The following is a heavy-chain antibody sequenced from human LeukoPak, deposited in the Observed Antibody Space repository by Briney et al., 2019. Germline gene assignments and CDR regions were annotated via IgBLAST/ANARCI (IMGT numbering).Heavy chain of an antibody. D-gene: IGHD3-22*01. CDR2: VYYGGTT. V-gene: IGHV4-59*01. Sequence: PSETLSLTCTVSGGSIRSYYWSWIRQPPGKGLEWIGHVYYGGTTNHNPSLKSRVTISVDTSKNQLSLKLTSVTAADTAIYYCARLYTSGYYEGDYWGQGTLVTVSS. CDR3: ARLYTSGYYEGDY. J-gene: IGHJ4*02. CDR1: GGSIRSYY.